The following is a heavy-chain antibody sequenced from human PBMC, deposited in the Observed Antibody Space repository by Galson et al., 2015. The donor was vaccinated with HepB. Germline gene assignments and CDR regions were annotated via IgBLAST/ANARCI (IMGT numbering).Heavy chain of an antibody. D-gene: IGHD4-11*01. Sequence: SVKVSCKASGYTFTSYYMHWVRQAPGQGLEWMGIINPSGGSTSYAQKFQGRVTMTRDTSTSTVYMELSSLRSEDTAVYYCARAQTYTVTRKKGYYMDVWGKGTTVTVSS. V-gene: IGHV1-46*01. CDR3: ARAQTYTVTRKKGYYMDV. J-gene: IGHJ6*03. CDR2: INPSGGST. CDR1: GYTFTSYY.